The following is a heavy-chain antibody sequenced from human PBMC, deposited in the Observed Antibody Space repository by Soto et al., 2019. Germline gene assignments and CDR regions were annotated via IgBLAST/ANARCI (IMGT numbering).Heavy chain of an antibody. J-gene: IGHJ3*02. V-gene: IGHV1-69*13. CDR3: AREGGSAGDSSELSALDI. CDR1: GGTFSSYA. Sequence: ASVKVSCKASGGTFSSYAISWVRQAPGQGLEWMGGIIPIFGTANYAQKFQGRVTITADESTSTAYMELSSLRSEDTAVYYCAREGGSAGDSSELSALDIWGQGTMVTVSS. D-gene: IGHD3-22*01. CDR2: IIPIFGTA.